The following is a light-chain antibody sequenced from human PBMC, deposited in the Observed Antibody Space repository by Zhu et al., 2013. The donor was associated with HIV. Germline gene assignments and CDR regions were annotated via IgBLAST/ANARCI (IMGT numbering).Light chain of an antibody. Sequence: DIQMTQSPSSLSASVGDRVTITCRASQGISNCLAWYQQKPGEIPRLLIYGASTLQSGVPSRFSGSGFGTDFTLTISSLQPEDFATYYCLKYNNGHGTFGQGTKVEIK. CDR1: QGISNC. CDR2: GAS. CDR3: LKYNNGHGT. J-gene: IGKJ1*01. V-gene: IGKV1-27*01.